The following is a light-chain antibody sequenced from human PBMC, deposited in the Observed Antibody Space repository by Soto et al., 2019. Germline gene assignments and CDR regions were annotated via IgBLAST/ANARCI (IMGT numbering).Light chain of an antibody. Sequence: QPVLTQSSSASASLGSSVKLTCTLSSGHSSYIIAWHQQQTGKAPRYLMKLEGSGSYNKGSGVPDRFSGSNSGADRYLTISNLQFEDEADYYCETWDSNIWVFGGGTKVTVL. CDR3: ETWDSNIWV. CDR2: LEGSGSY. CDR1: SGHSSYI. J-gene: IGLJ3*02. V-gene: IGLV4-60*02.